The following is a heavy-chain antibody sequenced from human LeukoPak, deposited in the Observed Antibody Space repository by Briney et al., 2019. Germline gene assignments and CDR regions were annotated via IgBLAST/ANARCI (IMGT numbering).Heavy chain of an antibody. D-gene: IGHD5-12*01. J-gene: IGHJ4*02. Sequence: SETLSLTCTVSDTSFNTYYWSWLRQPPGRRLEWIAYISSSGVTNYDSSLKSRVTISVDTSTNQVSLRLTSVTAADTAVYYCARELSGVRGYGHFDYWGQGTLVTVSS. CDR3: ARELSGVRGYGHFDY. V-gene: IGHV4-4*08. CDR1: DTSFNTYY. CDR2: ISSSGVT.